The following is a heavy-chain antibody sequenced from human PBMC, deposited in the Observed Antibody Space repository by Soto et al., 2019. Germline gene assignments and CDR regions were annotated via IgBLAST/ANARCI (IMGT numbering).Heavy chain of an antibody. CDR3: ALFLSGYDRDYDAFDI. Sequence: VASVKVSCKASGYTFTSYGISWVRQAPGQGLEWMGWMNPNSGNTGYAQKFQGRVTMTRNTSISTAYMELSSLRSEDTAVYYCALFLSGYDRDYDAFDIWGQGTMVTVSS. V-gene: IGHV1-8*02. CDR2: MNPNSGNT. D-gene: IGHD5-12*01. J-gene: IGHJ3*02. CDR1: GYTFTSYG.